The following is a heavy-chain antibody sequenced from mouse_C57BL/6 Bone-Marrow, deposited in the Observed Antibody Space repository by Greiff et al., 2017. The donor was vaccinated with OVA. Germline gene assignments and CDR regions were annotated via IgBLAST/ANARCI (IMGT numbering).Heavy chain of an antibody. Sequence: QVQLQQPGAELVMPGASVKLSCKASGYTFTSYWMHWVKQRPGQGLEWIGEIDPSDSYTNYNQKFKGKSTLTVDKSSSTAYMQLSSLTSEDSAVYYCARRRNYYGSSYNWYFDVWGTGTTVTVSS. J-gene: IGHJ1*03. D-gene: IGHD1-1*01. CDR1: GYTFTSYW. CDR3: ARRRNYYGSSYNWYFDV. CDR2: IDPSDSYT. V-gene: IGHV1-69*01.